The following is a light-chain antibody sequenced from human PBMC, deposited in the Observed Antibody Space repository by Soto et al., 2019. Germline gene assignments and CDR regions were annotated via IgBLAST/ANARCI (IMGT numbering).Light chain of an antibody. CDR1: SSNIGSNT. J-gene: IGLJ3*02. CDR3: AAWGDSLNTWV. CDR2: SDD. Sequence: QSVLTQPPSASGTPGQRVTISCSGSSSNIGSNTVNWYQQLPGTAPKLLIYSDDQRPSGVPDRFSGSKSGTSASLAISGLRAEDEADYFCAAWGDSLNTWVFGGGTQLTVL. V-gene: IGLV1-44*01.